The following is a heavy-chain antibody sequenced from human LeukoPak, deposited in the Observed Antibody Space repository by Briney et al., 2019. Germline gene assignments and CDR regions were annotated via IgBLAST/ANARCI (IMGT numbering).Heavy chain of an antibody. D-gene: IGHD3-22*01. CDR1: GFTFSSYA. V-gene: IGHV3-30-3*01. Sequence: GGSLRLSCAASGFTFSSYAMPWVRQAPGKGLEWVAVISYDGSNKYYADSVKGRFTISRDNSKNTLYLQMNSLRAEDTAVYYCAKDPYYYDSSGYGPDDAFDIWGQGTMVTVSS. CDR2: ISYDGSNK. J-gene: IGHJ3*02. CDR3: AKDPYYYDSSGYGPDDAFDI.